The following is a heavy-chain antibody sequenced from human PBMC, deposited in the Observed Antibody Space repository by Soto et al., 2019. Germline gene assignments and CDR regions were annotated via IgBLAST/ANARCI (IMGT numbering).Heavy chain of an antibody. CDR2: INPNSGGT. V-gene: IGHV1-2*04. CDR1: GYTFTGYY. J-gene: IGHJ6*02. Sequence: ASVKVSCKASGYTFTGYYMHWVRQAPGQGLEWMGWINPNSGGTNYAQKFQGWVTMIRDTSISTAYMELSRLRSDDTAVYYCARSRIAARPYGMDVWGQGTTVTVSS. CDR3: ARSRIAARPYGMDV. D-gene: IGHD6-6*01.